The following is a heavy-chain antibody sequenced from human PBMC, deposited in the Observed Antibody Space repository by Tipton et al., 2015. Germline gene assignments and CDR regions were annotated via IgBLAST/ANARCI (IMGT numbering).Heavy chain of an antibody. Sequence: SLRLSCAGSGFNFSTFGMHWVRQAPGRGLEWLAAIWYDRGKKYYRDSVKGRFTVSRDNSKNTLYLQMNSLRSEDTALYYCARAWLEPIFDQWGQGTLVTVSS. CDR1: GFNFSTFG. D-gene: IGHD1-1*01. CDR2: IWYDRGKK. J-gene: IGHJ4*02. V-gene: IGHV3-33*01. CDR3: ARAWLEPIFDQ.